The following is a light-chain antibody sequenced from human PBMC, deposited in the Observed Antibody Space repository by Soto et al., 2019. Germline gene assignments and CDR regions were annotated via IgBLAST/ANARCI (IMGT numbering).Light chain of an antibody. CDR3: QQYGSTPWT. Sequence: EIVLTQSPGTLSLSPGERATLSCRASQSVSGRYLAWYQQKPGQAPRPLIYGASSRASGIPDRFSGSGSGTDFTLTICRLEPEDFAVYYCQQYGSTPWTFGQGTKVDIK. V-gene: IGKV3-20*01. CDR1: QSVSGRY. J-gene: IGKJ1*01. CDR2: GAS.